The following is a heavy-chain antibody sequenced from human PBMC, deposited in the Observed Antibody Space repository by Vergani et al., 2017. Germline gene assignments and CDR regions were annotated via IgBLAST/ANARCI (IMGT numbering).Heavy chain of an antibody. CDR3: ARGPCSRLTVFDY. Sequence: QVQPQESGPGLVKPSETPSLPCTVSGGSISSYYWSWIRQPPGKGLEWIGYIYYSGSTNYNPSLKSRVTISVDTSKNQFSLKLSSVTAADTAVYYCARGPCSRLTVFDYWGQGTLVTVSS. D-gene: IGHD2-2*01. CDR2: IYYSGST. J-gene: IGHJ4*02. V-gene: IGHV4-59*01. CDR1: GGSISSYY.